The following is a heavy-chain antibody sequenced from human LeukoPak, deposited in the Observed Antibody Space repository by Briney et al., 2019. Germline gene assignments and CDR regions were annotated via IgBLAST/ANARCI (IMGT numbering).Heavy chain of an antibody. CDR1: GGSFSGYY. D-gene: IGHD3-22*01. J-gene: IGHJ4*02. CDR2: INHSGST. Sequence: SETLSLTCAVYGGSFSGYYWSWIRQPPGKGLEWIGEINHSGSTNYNPSLKSRVTISVDTSKNQFSLKLSSVTAADTAVYYCARGQVIYDSSGYDPNFDYWGQGTLVTVSS. CDR3: ARGQVIYDSSGYDPNFDY. V-gene: IGHV4-34*01.